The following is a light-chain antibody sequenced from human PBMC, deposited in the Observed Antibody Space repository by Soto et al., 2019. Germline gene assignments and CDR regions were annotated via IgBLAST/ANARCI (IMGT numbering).Light chain of an antibody. CDR2: EVN. Sequence: QSVLTQPASVSGSPGQSITISCTGTSSDVGAYNYVSWYQQHPGKAPKLMIYEVNSRPSGVSNRFSGSKSGITASLTIPGLQAEDEGDYYCSSYAGSDNPYVFGTGTKVTVL. J-gene: IGLJ1*01. CDR3: SSYAGSDNPYV. V-gene: IGLV2-14*01. CDR1: SSDVGAYNY.